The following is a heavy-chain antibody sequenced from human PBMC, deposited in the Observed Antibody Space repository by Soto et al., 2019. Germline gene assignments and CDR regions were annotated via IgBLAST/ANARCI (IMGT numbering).Heavy chain of an antibody. Sequence: ASVKVSCKASGYTFTSYGISWVRQAPGQGLEWMGWISAYNGNTNYAQKLQGRVTMTTDTSTSTAYMELRSLRSDDTAVYYCARAGAQLWRSTGYYYWGQGTLVTVSS. CDR2: ISAYNGNT. V-gene: IGHV1-18*01. D-gene: IGHD5-18*01. CDR1: GYTFTSYG. CDR3: ARAGAQLWRSTGYYY. J-gene: IGHJ4*02.